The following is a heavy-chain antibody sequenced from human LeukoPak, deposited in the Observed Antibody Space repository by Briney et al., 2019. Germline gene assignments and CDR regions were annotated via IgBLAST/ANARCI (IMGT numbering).Heavy chain of an antibody. CDR1: GYRFTSYW. CDR2: IYPGDSDT. J-gene: IGHJ4*02. Sequence: GESLKISRKGSGYRFTSYWIGWVRQMPGKGLEWMGIIYPGDSDTRYSPSFQGQVTISAAKSISAAYLQWSSLKASDTAMYYCARHTNDYGGYGDYWGQGTLVTVSS. D-gene: IGHD4-23*01. CDR3: ARHTNDYGGYGDY. V-gene: IGHV5-51*01.